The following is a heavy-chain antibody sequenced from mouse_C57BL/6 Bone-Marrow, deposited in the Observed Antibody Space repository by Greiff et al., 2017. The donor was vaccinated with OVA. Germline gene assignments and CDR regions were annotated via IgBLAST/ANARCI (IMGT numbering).Heavy chain of an antibody. V-gene: IGHV5-4*01. CDR3: AKEGNYYLDV. Sequence: EVQGVESGGGLVKPGGSLKLSCAASGFTFSSYAMSWVRQTPEKRLEWVATISHGGSYTYYPDNVKGRFTISRANAKNTLYLQMSHLKSEDTNMYYCAKEGNYYLDVWGKGTTLTVSS. J-gene: IGHJ2*01. CDR1: GFTFSSYA. CDR2: ISHGGSYT.